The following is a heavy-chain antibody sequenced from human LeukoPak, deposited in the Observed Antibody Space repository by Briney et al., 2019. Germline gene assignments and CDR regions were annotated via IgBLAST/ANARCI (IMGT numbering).Heavy chain of an antibody. CDR1: GGTFSSYT. CDR2: IIPILGIA. D-gene: IGHD3-10*01. CDR3: ARDLAMVRGEYWFDP. V-gene: IGHV1-69*04. Sequence: SVKVSCKASGGTFSSYTISWVRQAPGQGLEWMGRIIPILGIANYAQKFQGRVTITADKSTSTAYRELSSQRSEDTAVYYCARDLAMVRGEYWFDPWGQGTLVTVSS. J-gene: IGHJ5*02.